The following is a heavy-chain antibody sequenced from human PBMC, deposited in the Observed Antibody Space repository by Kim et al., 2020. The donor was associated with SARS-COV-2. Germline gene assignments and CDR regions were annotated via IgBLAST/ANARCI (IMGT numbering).Heavy chain of an antibody. CDR2: ISAYNGNT. Sequence: ASGKVSCKASGYTFTSYGISWVRQAPGQGLEWMGWISAYNGNTNYAQKLQGRVTMTTDTSTSTAYMELRSLRSDDTAVYYCARGIGYEGSYYFDYWGQGTLVTVSS. V-gene: IGHV1-18*01. J-gene: IGHJ4*02. CDR1: GYTFTSYG. D-gene: IGHD5-12*01. CDR3: ARGIGYEGSYYFDY.